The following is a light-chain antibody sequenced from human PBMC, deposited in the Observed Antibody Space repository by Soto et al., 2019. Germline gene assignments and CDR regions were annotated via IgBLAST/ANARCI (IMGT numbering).Light chain of an antibody. J-gene: IGLJ2*01. CDR1: GSSIGTNT. Sequence: QAVVTQPPSASGTPGQRVTISCSGSGSSIGTNTVNWYRQLPGTAPKLLIYGNNQRPSGVPDRFSGSKSGTSASLAISGLQSDDEAEYYCAAWDGSLNNVLFGGGTKLTVL. V-gene: IGLV1-44*01. CDR2: GNN. CDR3: AAWDGSLNNVL.